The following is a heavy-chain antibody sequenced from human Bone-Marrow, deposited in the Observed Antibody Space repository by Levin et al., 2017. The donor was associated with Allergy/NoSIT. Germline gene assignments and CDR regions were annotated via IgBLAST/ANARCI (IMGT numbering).Heavy chain of an antibody. V-gene: IGHV3-48*04. D-gene: IGHD4/OR15-4a*01. CDR2: ISSRSDTI. CDR3: ARVTNYGWYFDL. CDR1: GFTFSDYS. Sequence: GGSLRLSCAASGFTFSDYSINWVRQAPGKGLEWVSYISSRSDTIYYADSVKGRFTISRDNAKNSLYLQMNSLRVEDTALYYCARVTNYGWYFDLWGRGTLVTVSS. J-gene: IGHJ2*01.